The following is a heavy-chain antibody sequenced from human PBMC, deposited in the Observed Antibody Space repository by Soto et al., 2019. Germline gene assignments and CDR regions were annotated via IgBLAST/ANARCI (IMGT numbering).Heavy chain of an antibody. CDR1: GFTFSSYG. CDR3: ARDLYGDYLFY. D-gene: IGHD4-17*01. J-gene: IGHJ4*02. CDR2: IWYDGSNK. Sequence: QVQLVESGGGVVQPGRSLRLSCAASGFTFSSYGMHWVRQAPGTGLEWVAVIWYDGSNKYYADSVKGRFIISTDNSKNTLYLQMNSLRAEDTAVYYCARDLYGDYLFYWGQGTLVTVSS. V-gene: IGHV3-33*01.